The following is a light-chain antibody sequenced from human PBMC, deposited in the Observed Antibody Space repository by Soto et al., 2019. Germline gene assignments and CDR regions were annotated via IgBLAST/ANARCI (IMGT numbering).Light chain of an antibody. Sequence: DIQMTQSPSTLSASVGDRVTITCRASQSIGSWLAWYQQKPGKAPNLLIYKASSLESGVPSRFSGSGSGPEFTLTISSLQPDDVATYYCQQYNSYSPTFGQGTKVEIK. V-gene: IGKV1-5*03. CDR1: QSIGSW. CDR3: QQYNSYSPT. CDR2: KAS. J-gene: IGKJ1*01.